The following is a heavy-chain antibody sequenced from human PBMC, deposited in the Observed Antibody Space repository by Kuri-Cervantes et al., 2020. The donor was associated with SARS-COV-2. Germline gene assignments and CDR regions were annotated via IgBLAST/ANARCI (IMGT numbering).Heavy chain of an antibody. Sequence: ASVKVSCKASGYTFTGYYMHWVRQAPGQGLEWMGWINPNSGGTNYAQKFQGWVTMTRDTSISTVYMELSRLRSDDTAVYYCARGMVRGIIQYYYYAVDVWGQGTTVTVSS. CDR3: ARGMVRGIIQYYYYAVDV. V-gene: IGHV1-2*04. D-gene: IGHD3-10*01. CDR2: INPNSGGT. J-gene: IGHJ6*02. CDR1: GYTFTGYY.